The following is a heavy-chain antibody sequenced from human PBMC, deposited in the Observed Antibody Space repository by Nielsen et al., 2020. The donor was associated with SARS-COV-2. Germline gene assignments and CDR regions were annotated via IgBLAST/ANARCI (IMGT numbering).Heavy chain of an antibody. J-gene: IGHJ5*02. Sequence: SETLSLTCTVSGYSISSGYYWGWIRQPPGKGLEWIGSIYHSGSTYYNPSLKSRVTISVDTSKNQFSLKLSSVTAADTAVYYCARESSEDFYCSSTSCYDPVSPDNWFDPWGQGTLVTVSS. D-gene: IGHD2-2*01. CDR1: GYSISSGYY. CDR2: IYHSGST. V-gene: IGHV4-38-2*02. CDR3: ARESSEDFYCSSTSCYDPVSPDNWFDP.